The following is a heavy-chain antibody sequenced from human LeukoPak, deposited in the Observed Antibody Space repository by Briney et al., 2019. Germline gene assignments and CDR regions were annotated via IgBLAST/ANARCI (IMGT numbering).Heavy chain of an antibody. J-gene: IGHJ6*03. V-gene: IGHV1-46*01. D-gene: IGHD6-13*01. CDR3: ARDGGRSSSWYRAYYYYYMDV. CDR2: INPSGGST. CDR1: GYTFTSYY. Sequence: ASVKVPCKASGYTFTSYYMHWVRQAPGQGLEWMGIINPSGGSTSYAQKFQGRVTMTRDTSTSTVYMELSSLRSEDTAVYYCARDGGRSSSWYRAYYYYYMDVWGKGTTVTISS.